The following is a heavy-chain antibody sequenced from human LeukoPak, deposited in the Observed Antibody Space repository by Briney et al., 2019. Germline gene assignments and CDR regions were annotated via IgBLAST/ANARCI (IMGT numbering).Heavy chain of an antibody. D-gene: IGHD6-19*01. CDR2: MPFDGSHK. V-gene: IGHV3-30*02. CDR3: AKGPRGSELDY. J-gene: IGHJ4*02. Sequence: GGSLRLSCAASGFTFSDYGLHWVRQAPGKGLEWVALMPFDGSHKYYADSVRGRFTISRDNSKNTLYLHLNSLRVEDTAMYYCAKGPRGSELDYWGQGALVTVSS. CDR1: GFTFSDYG.